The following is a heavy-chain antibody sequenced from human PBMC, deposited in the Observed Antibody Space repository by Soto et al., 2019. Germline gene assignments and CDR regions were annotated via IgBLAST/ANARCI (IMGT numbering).Heavy chain of an antibody. J-gene: IGHJ4*02. Sequence: EVQLVESGGGLVQPGGSLRLSCAASGFTFSSYSMNWVRQAPGKGLEWVSYISSSSSTIYYADSVKGRFTISRDNAKNSLYLQMNSLRAEDTAVYYCARGDMITFGGVIAKIFDYWGQGALVTVSS. CDR1: GFTFSSYS. D-gene: IGHD3-16*02. CDR2: ISSSSSTI. V-gene: IGHV3-48*01. CDR3: ARGDMITFGGVIAKIFDY.